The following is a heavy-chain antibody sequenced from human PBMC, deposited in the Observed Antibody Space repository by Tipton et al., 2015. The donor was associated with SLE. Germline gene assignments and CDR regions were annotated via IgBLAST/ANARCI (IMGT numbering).Heavy chain of an antibody. J-gene: IGHJ2*01. CDR3: ARRALRSGWHFDL. CDR1: GGPISGHS. Sequence: TLSLTCTVSGGPISGHSWSWIRQPPGKGLEWIGYIYNSEITNYNPSLKSRLTISVDTSKNEFSLKLTSVTAADTAVYYCARRALRSGWHFDLWGRGTLVAVSS. V-gene: IGHV4-59*08. CDR2: IYNSEIT.